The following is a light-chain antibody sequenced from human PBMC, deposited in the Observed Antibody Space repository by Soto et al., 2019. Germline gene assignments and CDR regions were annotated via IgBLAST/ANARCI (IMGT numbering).Light chain of an antibody. CDR2: QDN. CDR1: KLGKKY. V-gene: IGLV3-1*01. CDR3: QAWDSSTVV. Sequence: SYELTQPPSVSVSPGQTASITCSGAKLGKKYVCWYQQKPGQSPVVAIYQDNKRPSGIPERISGSNSGNTATLTISGTQAMDEADYYCQAWDSSTVVFGGGTQLTVL. J-gene: IGLJ7*01.